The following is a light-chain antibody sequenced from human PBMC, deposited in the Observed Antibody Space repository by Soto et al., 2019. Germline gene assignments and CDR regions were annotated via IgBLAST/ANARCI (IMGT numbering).Light chain of an antibody. CDR3: QQYGSSPTT. CDR1: QSVSSSD. J-gene: IGKJ1*01. CDR2: GAS. V-gene: IGKV3-20*01. Sequence: EIVLTQSPGTLSLSPGEGANLSCRASQSVSSSDLAWYQQKPGQAPRLLIYGASSRATGIPDRFSGSGSGTDFTLTISRLEPEDFAVYYCQQYGSSPTTFGQGTKV.